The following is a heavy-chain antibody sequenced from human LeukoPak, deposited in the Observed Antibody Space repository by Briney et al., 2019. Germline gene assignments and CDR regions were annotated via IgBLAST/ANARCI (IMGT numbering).Heavy chain of an antibody. J-gene: IGHJ5*02. V-gene: IGHV3-23*01. CDR3: ARAPRAAAGNNWFDP. CDR2: ISGSSGST. Sequence: GGSLRLSCAASGFTFSSYAMSWVRQAPGKGLEWVSAISGSSGSTYYADSVKGRFTISRDNSKNTLYLQMNSLRAEDTAVYYCARAPRAAAGNNWFDPWGQGTLVTVSS. D-gene: IGHD6-13*01. CDR1: GFTFSSYA.